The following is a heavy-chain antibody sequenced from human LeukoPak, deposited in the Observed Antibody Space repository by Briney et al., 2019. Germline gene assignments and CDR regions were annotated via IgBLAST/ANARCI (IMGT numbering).Heavy chain of an antibody. CDR3: ARSLAAAGLIIFDY. J-gene: IGHJ4*02. Sequence: ASVKVSCKASGYTFTGYYMHWVRQAPGQGLEWMGWINPNSGGTNYAQKFQGRVTMTRDTSISTAYVELSRLRSDDTAVYYCARSLAAAGLIIFDYWGQGTLVTVSS. CDR2: INPNSGGT. CDR1: GYTFTGYY. D-gene: IGHD6-13*01. V-gene: IGHV1-2*02.